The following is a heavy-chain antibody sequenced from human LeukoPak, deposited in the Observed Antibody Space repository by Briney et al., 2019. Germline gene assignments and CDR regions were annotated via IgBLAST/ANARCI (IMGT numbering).Heavy chain of an antibody. CDR1: GFNFSRYP. Sequence: GGSLRLSCETSGFNFSRYPMHWVRQAPGKGLGWVALLSYDASFQYYEDSVKGRFTISRDNAKDSLYLQMISLRAEDTALYYCARVFSGWYGNYMDVWGKGTTVTVSS. V-gene: IGHV3-30*04. CDR3: ARVFSGWYGNYMDV. D-gene: IGHD6-19*01. CDR2: LSYDASFQ. J-gene: IGHJ6*03.